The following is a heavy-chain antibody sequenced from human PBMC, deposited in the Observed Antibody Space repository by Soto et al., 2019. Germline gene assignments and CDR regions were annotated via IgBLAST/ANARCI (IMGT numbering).Heavy chain of an antibody. CDR1: GYTFTGYY. CDR2: INPNSGGT. D-gene: IGHD1-26*01. J-gene: IGHJ6*02. V-gene: IGHV1-2*04. CDR3: ARDRRIVGANPLVYYGMDV. Sequence: EEERPQASVKVSCKASGYTFTGYYMHWVRQAPGQGLEWMGWINPNSGGTNYAQKFQGWVTMTRDTSISTAYMELSRLRSDDTAVYYCARDRRIVGANPLVYYGMDVWGQGTTVTVSS.